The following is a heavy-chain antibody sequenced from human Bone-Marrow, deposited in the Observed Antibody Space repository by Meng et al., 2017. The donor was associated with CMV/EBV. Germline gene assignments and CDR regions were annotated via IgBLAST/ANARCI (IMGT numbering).Heavy chain of an antibody. J-gene: IGHJ4*02. CDR2: IKQDGSEK. D-gene: IGHD6-19*01. CDR1: GFTFSSYW. CDR3: AKSIAVAGAYIDY. V-gene: IGHV3-7*03. Sequence: GESLKISCAASGFTFSSYWMSWVHQAPGKGLEWVANIKQDGSEKYYVDSVKGRFTISRDNAKNTLYLQMNSLRAEDTAIYYCAKSIAVAGAYIDYWGQGKLVTVSS.